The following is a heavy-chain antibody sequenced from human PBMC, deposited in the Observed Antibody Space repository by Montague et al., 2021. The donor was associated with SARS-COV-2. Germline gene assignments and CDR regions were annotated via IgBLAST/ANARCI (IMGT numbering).Heavy chain of an antibody. Sequence: CAISGDSVSSNGAAWDWIRQSPSRGLEWLGRTYYRSQWYNDYAVSVGSRIAINPDTSKNHFSLQLDSVTPEDTAVYYCARSQHCGGGRCYSLSWFDPWGQGTLVIVSS. CDR3: ARSQHCGGGRCYSLSWFDP. V-gene: IGHV6-1*01. CDR1: GDSVSSNGAA. D-gene: IGHD2-15*01. CDR2: TYYRSQWYN. J-gene: IGHJ5*02.